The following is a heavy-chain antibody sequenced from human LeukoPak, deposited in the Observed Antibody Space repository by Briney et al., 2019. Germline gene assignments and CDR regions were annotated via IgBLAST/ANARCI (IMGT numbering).Heavy chain of an antibody. Sequence: ASVKVSCKASGYSFTSYDINWVRQATGQGLEWMGWINPNSGNTGYAQNFQGRVTMTRSTSISTAYMELSSLRSEDTAVYYCARVQRVEFPLRYYFDYWGQGTLVTVSS. CDR1: GYSFTSYD. CDR2: INPNSGNT. J-gene: IGHJ4*02. D-gene: IGHD2-21*01. CDR3: ARVQRVEFPLRYYFDY. V-gene: IGHV1-8*01.